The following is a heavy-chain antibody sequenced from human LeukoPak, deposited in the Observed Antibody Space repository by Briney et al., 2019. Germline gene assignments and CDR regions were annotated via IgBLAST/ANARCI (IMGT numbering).Heavy chain of an antibody. D-gene: IGHD1-26*01. CDR3: ARGYSIHTS. V-gene: IGHV3-7*04. CDR1: GFDFSTQW. Sequence: GGSLRLSCAASGFDFSTQWMSWVRQAPGKGLEWVAIVNQGATQKYYVDSVKGRFTISRDNAKNSVYLQMNSLRAEDTAMYYCARGYSIHTSWGQGTLVTVSS. CDR2: VNQGATQK. J-gene: IGHJ4*02.